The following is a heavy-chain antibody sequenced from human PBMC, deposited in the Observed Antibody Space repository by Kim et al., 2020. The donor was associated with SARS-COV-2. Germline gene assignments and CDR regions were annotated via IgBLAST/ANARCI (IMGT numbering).Heavy chain of an antibody. Sequence: SGTLSLTCTVSGDSISSSPYYWGWIRQPPGKGLEWIGSIYYSGITYSNPSLKGRVIMSVDTSKNQFSLKLTSVTAADTAVYSCGRHYRTRGAGDGLDVWGLGTTVTVSS. J-gene: IGHJ6*02. CDR3: GRHYRTRGAGDGLDV. V-gene: IGHV4-39*01. CDR2: IYYSGIT. D-gene: IGHD3-10*01. CDR1: GDSISSSPYY.